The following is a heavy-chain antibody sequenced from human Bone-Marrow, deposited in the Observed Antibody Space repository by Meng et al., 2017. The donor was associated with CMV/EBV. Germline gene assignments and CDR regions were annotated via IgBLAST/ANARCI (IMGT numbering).Heavy chain of an antibody. Sequence: SVKVSCKASGGTFSSYAISWVRQAPGQGLEWMGGIIPILGIANYAQKFQGRVTITADKSTSTAYMELSSLRSDDTAVYYCARGGGICSGGSCYPRDYYYYGMDVWGQGTTVTGSS. V-gene: IGHV1-69*10. CDR3: ARGGGICSGGSCYPRDYYYYGMDV. CDR2: IIPILGIA. J-gene: IGHJ6*02. D-gene: IGHD2-15*01. CDR1: GGTFSSYA.